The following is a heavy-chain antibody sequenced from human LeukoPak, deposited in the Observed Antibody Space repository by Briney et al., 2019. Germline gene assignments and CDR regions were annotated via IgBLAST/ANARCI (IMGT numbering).Heavy chain of an antibody. CDR3: AREGGTDGYYDSSGYYSRWYFQH. Sequence: ASVKVSCKASGYAFTSSYMHWVRQAPGQGLEWMGIINPSGGSTSYAQKFQGRVTMTRDMSTSTVYMELSSLRSGDTAVYYCAREGGTDGYYDSSGYYSRWYFQHWGQGTLVTVSS. CDR2: INPSGGST. V-gene: IGHV1-46*01. CDR1: GYAFTSSY. J-gene: IGHJ1*01. D-gene: IGHD3-22*01.